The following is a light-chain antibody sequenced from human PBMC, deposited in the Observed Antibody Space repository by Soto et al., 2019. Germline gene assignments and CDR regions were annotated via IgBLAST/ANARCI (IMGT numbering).Light chain of an antibody. V-gene: IGLV2-23*02. Sequence: QSALTQPASVSGSPGQSITISCTGTSSYVGSYNLVSWYQQHPGKAPKLMIYEVSKRPSGVSNRFSGSKSGNTASLTISGLQAEDEADYYCCSYAGSSTLRFGTGTKVTVL. J-gene: IGLJ1*01. CDR1: SSYVGSYNL. CDR3: CSYAGSSTLR. CDR2: EVS.